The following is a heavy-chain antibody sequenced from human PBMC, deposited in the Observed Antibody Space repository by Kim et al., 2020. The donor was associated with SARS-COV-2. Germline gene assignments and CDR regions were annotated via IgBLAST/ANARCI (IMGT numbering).Heavy chain of an antibody. Sequence: ASVKVSCKASGYTFTSYYMHWVRQAPGQGLEWMGIINPSGGSTSYAQKFQGRVTMTRDTSTSTVYMELSSLRSEDTAVYYCARTSNGHDYGDYGYDYWGQGTLVTVSS. CDR2: INPSGGST. J-gene: IGHJ4*02. V-gene: IGHV1-46*01. D-gene: IGHD4-17*01. CDR3: ARTSNGHDYGDYGYDY. CDR1: GYTFTSYY.